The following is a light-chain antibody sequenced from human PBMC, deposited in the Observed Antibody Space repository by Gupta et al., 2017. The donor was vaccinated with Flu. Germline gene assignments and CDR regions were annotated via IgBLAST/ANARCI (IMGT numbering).Light chain of an antibody. CDR1: SSNIGSNT. CDR2: SNN. CDR3: AARDASRDGLV. J-gene: IGLJ2*01. Sequence: RGTSSCSGSSSNIGSNTVNGDQQVTATAPNLVIYSNNQRPSGVPDRFSGSKSGTAASLAISGLQAEEEADYYCAARDASRDGLVFGGGTKLTVL. V-gene: IGLV1-44*01.